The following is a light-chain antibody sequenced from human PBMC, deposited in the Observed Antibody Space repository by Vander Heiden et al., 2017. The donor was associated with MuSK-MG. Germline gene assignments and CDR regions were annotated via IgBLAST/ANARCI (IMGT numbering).Light chain of an antibody. Sequence: EIVLTPSPGPLSLSPGDRATLPCRASKSISNRYLAWYQQKTGQAPRLLIYGASSRTTGVPDRFSGSGSGTDFTLTISRLEPEDFAVYFCQQYGSSPQYTFGQGTKLEIK. CDR1: KSISNRY. CDR2: GAS. V-gene: IGKV3-20*01. J-gene: IGKJ2*01. CDR3: QQYGSSPQYT.